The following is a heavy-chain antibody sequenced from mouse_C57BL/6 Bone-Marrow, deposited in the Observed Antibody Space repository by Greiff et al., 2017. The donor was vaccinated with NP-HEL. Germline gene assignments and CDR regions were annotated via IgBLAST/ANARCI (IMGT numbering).Heavy chain of an antibody. D-gene: IGHD3-2*02. CDR2: ISSGSSTI. CDR3: ARPSSGYEAMDY. V-gene: IGHV5-17*01. Sequence: EVMLVESGGGLVKPGGSLKLSCAASGFTFSDYGMHWVRQAPEKGLEWVAYISSGSSTIYYADTVKGRFTISRDNANNTLFLQRTRLRSEDTAMYYWARPSSGYEAMDYWGQGTSGTVSS. CDR1: GFTFSDYG. J-gene: IGHJ4*01.